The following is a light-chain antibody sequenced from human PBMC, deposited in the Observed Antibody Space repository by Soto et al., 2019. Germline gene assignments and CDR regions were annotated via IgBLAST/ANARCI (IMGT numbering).Light chain of an antibody. CDR3: AAWDDSLGAYV. CDR2: TNN. J-gene: IGLJ1*01. V-gene: IGLV1-44*01. CDR1: NSKIGTNP. Sequence: QSLLTQPPSASATPGHRAPTPGFGSNSKIGTNPVNWYQQLQGPAPRLSNYTNNQRPSRVPQRFSGSKTGTSASLAIGGLQSEDGADYYCAAWDDSLGAYVFGTGTKLTVL.